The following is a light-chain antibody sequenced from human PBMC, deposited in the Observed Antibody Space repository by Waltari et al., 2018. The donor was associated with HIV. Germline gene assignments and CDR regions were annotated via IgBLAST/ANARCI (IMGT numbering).Light chain of an antibody. Sequence: QSVLTQPPSVSEAPRQRVTISCSGSSSNIGHNAVNWYQQLPGKAPKLLIYYDDLLPSGVSDRFSGSNSVTSSSLAIRGLQSEDEADYYCAAAWDDSLNGPVFGGGTKLTVL. CDR2: YDD. CDR1: SSNIGHNA. J-gene: IGLJ2*01. V-gene: IGLV1-36*01. CDR3: AAAWDDSLNGPV.